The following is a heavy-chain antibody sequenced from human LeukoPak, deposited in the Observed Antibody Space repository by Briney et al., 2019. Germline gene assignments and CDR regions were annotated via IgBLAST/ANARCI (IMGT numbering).Heavy chain of an antibody. CDR2: INPNSGGT. V-gene: IGHV1-2*02. J-gene: IGHJ5*02. CDR1: GYTFTGYY. D-gene: IGHD5-18*01. CDR3: ARGPWIQLNNWFDP. Sequence: GASVKVSCKASGYTFTGYYMHWVRQAPGQGLEWMGWINPNSGGTNYAQKFQGRVTITADEATSTAYMELSSLRSEDTAVYYCARGPWIQLNNWFDPWGQGTLVTVSS.